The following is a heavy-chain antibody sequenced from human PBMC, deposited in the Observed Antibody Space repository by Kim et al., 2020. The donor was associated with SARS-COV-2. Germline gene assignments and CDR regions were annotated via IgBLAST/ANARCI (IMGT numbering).Heavy chain of an antibody. D-gene: IGHD3-10*01. CDR2: ISYDGSNK. CDR3: ARDGVLLWFGVFDI. Sequence: GGSLRLSCAASGFTFSSYAMHWVRQAPGKGLEWVAVISYDGSNKYYADSVKGRFTISRDNSKNTLYLQMNSLRAEDTAVYYCARDGVLLWFGVFDIWGQGTMVTVSS. V-gene: IGHV3-30*04. J-gene: IGHJ3*02. CDR1: GFTFSSYA.